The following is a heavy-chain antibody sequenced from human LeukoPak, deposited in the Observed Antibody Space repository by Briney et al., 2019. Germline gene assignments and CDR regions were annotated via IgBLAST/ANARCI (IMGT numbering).Heavy chain of an antibody. CDR1: GFSFSDYY. CDR2: ISSSGSYT. Sequence: PGGSLRLSCAASGFSFSDYYMSWIRQAPGKGLEWVSYISSSGSYTNYADSVKGRFTISRDNSKNSLYLQMNSLRTEDTALYYCAKDIQQLGYYYYYYGMDVWGQGTTVTVSS. CDR3: AKDIQQLGYYYYYYGMDV. J-gene: IGHJ6*02. D-gene: IGHD6-13*01. V-gene: IGHV3-11*05.